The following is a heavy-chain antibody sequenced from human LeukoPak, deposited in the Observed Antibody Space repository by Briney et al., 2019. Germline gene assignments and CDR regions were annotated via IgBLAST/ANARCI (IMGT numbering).Heavy chain of an antibody. D-gene: IGHD5-12*01. CDR3: AKPRLRGGYLFDY. CDR2: VSDDGSNK. CDR1: GFTFSSYG. J-gene: IGHJ4*02. Sequence: GRSLRLSCAASGFTFSSYGMHWVRQAPGKGLEWMAVVSDDGSNKYYEDSVRGRFTISRDNSKNKLYLQMSSLRDEDTAVYYCAKPRLRGGYLFDYWGQGTLVTVSS. V-gene: IGHV3-30*18.